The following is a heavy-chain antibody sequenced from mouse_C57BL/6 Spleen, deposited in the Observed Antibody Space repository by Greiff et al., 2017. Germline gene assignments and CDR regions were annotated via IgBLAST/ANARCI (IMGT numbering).Heavy chain of an antibody. CDR2: INPSNGGT. V-gene: IGHV1-53*01. J-gene: IGHJ4*01. CDR1: GYTFTSYW. D-gene: IGHD1-1*01. Sequence: VQLQQPGTELVKPGASVKLSCKASGYTFTSYWMHWVKQRPGQGLEWIGNINPSNGGTNYNEKFKSKATLTVDKSSSTANMQLSSLTSEDSAVYYCASPITTVVATDYAMDYWGQGTSVTVSS. CDR3: ASPITTVVATDYAMDY.